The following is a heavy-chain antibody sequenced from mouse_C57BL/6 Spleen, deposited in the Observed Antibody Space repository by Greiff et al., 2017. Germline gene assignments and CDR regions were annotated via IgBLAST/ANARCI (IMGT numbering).Heavy chain of an antibody. J-gene: IGHJ1*03. V-gene: IGHV1-18*01. Sequence: EVKVVESGPELVKPGASVKIPCKASGYTFTDYNMDWVKQSHGKSLEWIGDINPNNGGTIYNQKFKGKATLTVDKSSSTAYMELRSLTSEYTAVYYCARDYYGSSYWYFDVWGTGTTVTVSS. CDR1: GYTFTDYN. CDR2: INPNNGGT. CDR3: ARDYYGSSYWYFDV. D-gene: IGHD1-1*01.